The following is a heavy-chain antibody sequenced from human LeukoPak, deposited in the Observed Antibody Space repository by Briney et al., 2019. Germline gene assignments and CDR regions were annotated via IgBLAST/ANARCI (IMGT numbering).Heavy chain of an antibody. CDR2: IYSSGST. V-gene: IGHV4-4*07. D-gene: IGHD6-6*01. Sequence: SETLSLTCTVSGASITSFHWTWIRQPAGKGLEWIGLIYSSGSTIYNPSLQSRVAMSVDMTKNQLSLKLSSVTAADAAMYYCARKDGDYWGQGTLVTVSS. CDR3: ARKDGDY. CDR1: GASITSFH. J-gene: IGHJ4*02.